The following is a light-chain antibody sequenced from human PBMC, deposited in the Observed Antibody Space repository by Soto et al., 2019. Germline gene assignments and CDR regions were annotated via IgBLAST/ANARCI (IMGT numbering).Light chain of an antibody. CDR1: QGISNY. J-gene: IGKJ4*01. Sequence: DIQMTQSPSSLSASVGDRVTITCRASQGISNYLAWYQQKPGKVPKLLIYAAFTLQPGVPSRFSGSGSGTGFTLTISSLQPEDGATYYCQKYNSAPRTFGGGTKVEIK. V-gene: IGKV1-27*01. CDR3: QKYNSAPRT. CDR2: AAF.